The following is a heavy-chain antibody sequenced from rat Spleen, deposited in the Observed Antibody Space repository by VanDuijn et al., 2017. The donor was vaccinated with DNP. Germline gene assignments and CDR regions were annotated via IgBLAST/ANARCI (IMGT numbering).Heavy chain of an antibody. V-gene: IGHV2S63*01. CDR2: IWAGGIT. J-gene: IGHJ2*01. D-gene: IGHD1-3*01. Sequence: VQLKESGPVLVQASETLSLTCTVSGFSLTSFHIHWFRQPPGKGLEWMGVIWAGGITAYNSALKSRLSISRDTSKRQVFLKMNSLQTEDTAIYYCTRDDYGSYWDYWGQGVMVTVSS. CDR1: GFSLTSFH. CDR3: TRDDYGSYWDY.